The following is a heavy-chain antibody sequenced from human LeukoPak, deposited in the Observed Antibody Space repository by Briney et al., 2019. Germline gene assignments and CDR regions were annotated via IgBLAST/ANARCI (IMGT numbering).Heavy chain of an antibody. V-gene: IGHV3-21*01. D-gene: IGHD3-22*01. J-gene: IGHJ4*02. CDR2: FRVRSNYT. CDR3: VRLRRNSDTTGFYYYYDF. Sequence: GGSLRLSCAASGYTFSSYSINWVRQAQGKGLDWFPSFRVRSNYTYYADSVRGRFRISRDDARDSLYLQMNSLRAEATAVYYCVRLRRNSDTTGFYYYYDFWGQGTLVTVSS. CDR1: GYTFSSYS.